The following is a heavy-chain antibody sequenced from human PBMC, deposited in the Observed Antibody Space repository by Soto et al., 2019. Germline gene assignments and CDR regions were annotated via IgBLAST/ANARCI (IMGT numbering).Heavy chain of an antibody. CDR3: ARDPDYYDTSGGGD. V-gene: IGHV1-2*02. J-gene: IGHJ4*02. D-gene: IGHD3-22*01. Sequence: ASVKVSCKASGYTFTGYYLHWVRQAPGQGLEWMGWVNPHSGGTHYAQKFQGRVTMTRNTSISTAYLELTTLRSDDTAVYFCARDPDYYDTSGGGDWGQGTLVTVSS. CDR2: VNPHSGGT. CDR1: GYTFTGYY.